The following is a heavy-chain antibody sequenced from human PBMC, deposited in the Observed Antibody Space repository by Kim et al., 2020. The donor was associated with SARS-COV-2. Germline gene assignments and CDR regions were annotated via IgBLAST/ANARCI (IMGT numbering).Heavy chain of an antibody. J-gene: IGHJ6*02. D-gene: IGHD4-17*01. Sequence: SVKVSCKASGFTFTSSAVQWVRQARGQRLEWIGWIVVGSGNTNYAQKFQERVTITRDMSTSTAYMELSSLRSEDTAVYYCAAVTTVWRYYYGMDVWGQGTTVTVSS. CDR1: GFTFTSSA. CDR2: IVVGSGNT. CDR3: AAVTTVWRYYYGMDV. V-gene: IGHV1-58*01.